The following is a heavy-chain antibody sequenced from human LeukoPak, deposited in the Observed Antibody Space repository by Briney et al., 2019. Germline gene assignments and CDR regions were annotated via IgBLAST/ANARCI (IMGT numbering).Heavy chain of an antibody. CDR2: IIPIFGTA. CDR1: GGTFSSYA. V-gene: IGHV1-69*06. Sequence: SVKVSCKASGGTFSSYAISWVRQAPGQGLEWMGGIIPIFGTANYAQKFRGRVTITADKSTRTAYMELSSLRSEDTAIYYCARGRPDTSVPRTYYMDVWGKGTTVTVSS. D-gene: IGHD5-18*01. J-gene: IGHJ6*03. CDR3: ARGRPDTSVPRTYYMDV.